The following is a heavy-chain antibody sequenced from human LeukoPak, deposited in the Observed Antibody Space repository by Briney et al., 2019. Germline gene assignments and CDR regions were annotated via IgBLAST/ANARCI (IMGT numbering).Heavy chain of an antibody. Sequence: PGRSLRLSCAASGFTFSSYGMHWVRQAPGKGLEWVAVIWYDGSNKYYAGSVKGRFTISRDNSKNTLYLQMNSLRAEDTAVYYCAKGAEYYDSSDLDYWGQGTLVTVSS. CDR3: AKGAEYYDSSDLDY. D-gene: IGHD3-22*01. J-gene: IGHJ4*02. CDR1: GFTFSSYG. V-gene: IGHV3-33*06. CDR2: IWYDGSNK.